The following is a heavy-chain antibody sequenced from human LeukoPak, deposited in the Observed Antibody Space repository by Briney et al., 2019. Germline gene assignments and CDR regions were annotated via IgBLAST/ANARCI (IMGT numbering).Heavy chain of an antibody. Sequence: GGSLRLSCAASGFTFDNYGMTWVRQVPGKGLEWVSGVNWNGGSTGYADSVKGRFTISRDNAKNSLYLQMNSLRAEDTAVYYCARGAEYFDWLLESYWGQGALVTVSS. V-gene: IGHV3-20*04. J-gene: IGHJ4*02. D-gene: IGHD3-9*01. CDR2: VNWNGGST. CDR1: GFTFDNYG. CDR3: ARGAEYFDWLLESY.